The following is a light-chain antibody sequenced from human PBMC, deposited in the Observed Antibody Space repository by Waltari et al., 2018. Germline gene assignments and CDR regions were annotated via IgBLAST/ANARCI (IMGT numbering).Light chain of an antibody. CDR3: CSYAGSHGV. CDR2: DVS. Sequence: QSALTQPRSVSGSPGQSVTISCTGTSSDVGGYNYVSWYQQHPGKAPKLMIYDVSKRPSGVPDRFSGSKSGNTASLTISGLQAEDEADYDCCSYAGSHGVFGGGTKLTVL. V-gene: IGLV2-11*01. J-gene: IGLJ2*01. CDR1: SSDVGGYNY.